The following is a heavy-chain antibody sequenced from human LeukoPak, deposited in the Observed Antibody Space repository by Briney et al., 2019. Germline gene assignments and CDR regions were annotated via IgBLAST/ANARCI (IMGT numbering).Heavy chain of an antibody. V-gene: IGHV1-69*13. J-gene: IGHJ4*02. CDR2: IIPIFGTA. Sequence: ASVKVSCKASGGTFSSYAISWVRQAPGQGLEWMGGIIPIFGTANYAQKFQGRVTITADESTSTAYMELSSLRSEDTAVYYCARGPLTKPVCEPYYFDYWGQGTLVTVSS. D-gene: IGHD4-11*01. CDR3: ARGPLTKPVCEPYYFDY. CDR1: GGTFSSYA.